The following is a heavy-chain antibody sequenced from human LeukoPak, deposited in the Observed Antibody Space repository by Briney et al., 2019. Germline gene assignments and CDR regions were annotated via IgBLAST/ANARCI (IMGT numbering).Heavy chain of an antibody. CDR3: AKSMGRRDCSGGSCKIGWFDP. CDR2: IYAGGDT. Sequence: GGSLRLSCAVSGFSVSSNYISWVRQAPGKGLEWVSVIYAGGDTYYSDSVKGRFTISRDNSKNTLYLQMNSLRAEDTAVYYCAKSMGRRDCSGGSCKIGWFDPWGQGTLVTVSS. V-gene: IGHV3-53*01. J-gene: IGHJ5*02. CDR1: GFSVSSNY. D-gene: IGHD2-15*01.